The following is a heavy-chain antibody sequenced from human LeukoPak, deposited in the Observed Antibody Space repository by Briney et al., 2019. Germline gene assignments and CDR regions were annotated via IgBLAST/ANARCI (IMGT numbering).Heavy chain of an antibody. J-gene: IGHJ6*03. CDR2: ISSSGGTI. CDR1: GFTFSDYY. Sequence: KTGGSLRLSCAASGFTFSDYYMSWIRQAPGKGLEWVSYISSSGGTIYYADSVKGRFTFSRDNAKNSLYLQMNSLRADDTAVYYCARVFVRYDWDHYYYMDVWGKGTTVTISS. CDR3: ARVFVRYDWDHYYYMDV. V-gene: IGHV3-11*01. D-gene: IGHD5-12*01.